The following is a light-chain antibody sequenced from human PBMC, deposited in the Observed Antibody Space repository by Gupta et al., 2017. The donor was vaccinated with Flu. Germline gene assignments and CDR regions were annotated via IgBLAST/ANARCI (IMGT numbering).Light chain of an antibody. CDR2: EDN. J-gene: IGLJ2*01. CDR3: QSYDSRV. Sequence: GKTVKISCTRSSGSIASNYVHWYQQRPGSPPTTVIYEDNQRPSGVPDRFSGSIDSSSNSASLTISELKAEDEADYYCQSYDSRVFGGGTRLTVL. CDR1: SGSIASNY. V-gene: IGLV6-57*01.